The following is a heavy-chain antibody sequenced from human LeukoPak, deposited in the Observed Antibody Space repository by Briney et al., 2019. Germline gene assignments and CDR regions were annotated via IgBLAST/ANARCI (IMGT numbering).Heavy chain of an antibody. J-gene: IGHJ3*02. D-gene: IGHD6-13*01. CDR3: ARDGYSSSWYLGAFDI. CDR2: IYHSGST. V-gene: IGHV4-4*02. CDR1: GGSISSSNW. Sequence: KPSETLSLTCAVSGGSISSSNWWSWVRQPPGKGLEWIGEIYHSGSTNYNPSLKSRVTISVDKSKNQFSLKLSSVTAADTAVYYCARDGYSSSWYLGAFDIWGQGTMVTVSS.